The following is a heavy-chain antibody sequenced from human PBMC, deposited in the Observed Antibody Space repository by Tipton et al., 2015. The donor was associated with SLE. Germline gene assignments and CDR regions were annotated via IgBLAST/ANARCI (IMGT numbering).Heavy chain of an antibody. CDR1: GGSVSSGHY. J-gene: IGHJ6*02. CDR2: INHSGRT. D-gene: IGHD3-10*01. CDR3: ARGHNVLLWFGELLDHQGHYGMDV. Sequence: TLSLTCTVSGGSVSSGHYWSWIRQPPGKGLEWIGEINHSGRTNYNPSLKSRVTISVDTSKNQFSLKLSSVNAADTAVYYCARGHNVLLWFGELLDHQGHYGMDVWGQGTTVTVSS. V-gene: IGHV4-34*01.